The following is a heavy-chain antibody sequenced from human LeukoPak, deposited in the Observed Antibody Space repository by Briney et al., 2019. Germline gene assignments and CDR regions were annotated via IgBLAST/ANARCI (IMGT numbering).Heavy chain of an antibody. Sequence: ASVKVSCKASGYTFTGYYVHWVRQAPGQGLEWMGWINPNSGGTNYAQKFQGWVTMTRDTSISTAYMELSRLRSDDTAVYYCARDRYNWNPRYPYYYYYGMDVWGQGTTVTVSS. CDR1: GYTFTGYY. J-gene: IGHJ6*02. CDR3: ARDRYNWNPRYPYYYYYGMDV. V-gene: IGHV1-2*04. CDR2: INPNSGGT. D-gene: IGHD1-20*01.